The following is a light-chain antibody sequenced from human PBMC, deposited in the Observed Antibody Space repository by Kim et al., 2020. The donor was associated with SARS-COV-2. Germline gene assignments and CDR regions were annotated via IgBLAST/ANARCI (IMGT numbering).Light chain of an antibody. V-gene: IGKV3-11*01. Sequence: PGESSTLSCRASQSVSSSLAWYQQKPGQAPRLLIYETSNRATDIPARFSGSGSGTDFTLTISSLQPEDFAVYYCQQRSNWPPGLTFGGGTKVDIK. CDR2: ETS. CDR1: QSVSSS. J-gene: IGKJ4*01. CDR3: QQRSNWPPGLT.